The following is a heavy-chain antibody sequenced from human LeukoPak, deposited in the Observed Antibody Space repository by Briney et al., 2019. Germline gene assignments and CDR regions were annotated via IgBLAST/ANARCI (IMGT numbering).Heavy chain of an antibody. CDR3: AKTWCGDLEILFDP. CDR2: ISDDGVTK. Sequence: PGGSLRLSCAASGFTFTSYPMSWIRQAPGKGLEYLSHISDDGVTKYYAASVKGRFTISRDNSNNTLYLQMNSLRAEDTAFYYCAKTWCGDLEILFDPWGQGTLVTVPS. D-gene: IGHD3-10*01. V-gene: IGHV3-23*01. J-gene: IGHJ5*02. CDR1: GFTFTSYP.